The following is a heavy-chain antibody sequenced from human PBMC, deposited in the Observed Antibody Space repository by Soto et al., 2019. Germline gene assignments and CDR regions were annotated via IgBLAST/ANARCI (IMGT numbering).Heavy chain of an antibody. D-gene: IGHD2-15*01. CDR2: ISWNGNII. V-gene: IGHV3-9*01. Sequence: DVQLVESGGGLVQPGRPLRLSCAASGFTFDDYAMHWVRRVPGKGLEWVSSISWNGNIIGYADSVKGRFTISRDNAKNSLYLQMNSLRPEDTALYYCAKGGPDAFCGGGRCYFDSWGQGTLVTVSS. CDR3: AKGGPDAFCGGGRCYFDS. J-gene: IGHJ4*02. CDR1: GFTFDDYA.